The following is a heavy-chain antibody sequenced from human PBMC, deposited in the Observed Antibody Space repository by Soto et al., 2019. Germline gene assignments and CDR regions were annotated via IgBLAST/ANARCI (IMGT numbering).Heavy chain of an antibody. V-gene: IGHV4-34*01. CDR2: INHSGST. J-gene: IGHJ4*02. CDR1: GGSFSGYY. Sequence: SETLSLTCAVYGGSFSGYYWSWIRQPPGKGLEWIGEINHSGSTNYNPSLKSRVTISVDTSKNQFSLKLSSVTAADTAVYYCARRTNSGSYYKRGLYYFDYWGQGTLVT. D-gene: IGHD3-10*01. CDR3: ARRTNSGSYYKRGLYYFDY.